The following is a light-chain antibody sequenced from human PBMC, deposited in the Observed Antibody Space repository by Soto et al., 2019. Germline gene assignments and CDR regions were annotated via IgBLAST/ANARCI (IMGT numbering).Light chain of an antibody. CDR2: YDN. CDR3: AAWDDSLNGRV. J-gene: IGLJ1*01. Sequence: QSVLTQPPSASGTPGQRVTISCSGSNSNIGSNTVNWYQQLPGTAPKLLIYYDNLRPSGVPDRISGSKSGTSASLAISGLQSDDEADAYCAAWDDSLNGRVFGTGTKLTVL. V-gene: IGLV1-44*01. CDR1: NSNIGSNT.